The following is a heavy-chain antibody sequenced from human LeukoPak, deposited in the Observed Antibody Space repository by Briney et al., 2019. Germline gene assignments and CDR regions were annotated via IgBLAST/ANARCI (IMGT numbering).Heavy chain of an antibody. J-gene: IGHJ4*02. Sequence: GGSLRLSCAASGFTVSGNHMSWVRQAPGKGLEWVSLIYAGGSTYYADSVKGRFTISRDNSKNTVYLQMNSLRAGDTAVYYCARDEGYWGQGTLVTVSS. CDR2: IYAGGST. V-gene: IGHV3-66*01. CDR3: ARDEGY. CDR1: GFTVSGNH.